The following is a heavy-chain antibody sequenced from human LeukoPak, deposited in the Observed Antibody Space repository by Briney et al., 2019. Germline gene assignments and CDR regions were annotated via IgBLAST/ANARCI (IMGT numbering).Heavy chain of an antibody. V-gene: IGHV3-66*01. CDR2: IYSGGST. Sequence: PGGSLRLSCAASGFTVSSNYMSWVRQAPGKGLEWVSVIYSGGSTYYADSVKGRFTISRDNSKNTLYLQMNSLRAEDTAVYYCAKDAPPRYCSSTSCPWDYWGRGTLVTVSS. J-gene: IGHJ4*02. CDR1: GFTVSSNY. CDR3: AKDAPPRYCSSTSCPWDY. D-gene: IGHD2-2*01.